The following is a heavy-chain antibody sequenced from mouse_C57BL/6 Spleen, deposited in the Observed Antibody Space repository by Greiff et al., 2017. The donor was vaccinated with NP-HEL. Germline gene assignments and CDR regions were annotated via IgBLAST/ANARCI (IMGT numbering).Heavy chain of an antibody. Sequence: EVNLVDSGGGLVQSGRSLRLSCATSGFTFSDFYMEWVRHAPGKGLEWIAASRNKANDYTTEYSASVKGRFIVSRDTSQSILYLQMNALRAEDTAIYYCARDATYYYGSSYWYFDVWGTGTTVTVSS. D-gene: IGHD1-1*01. CDR2: SRNKANDYTT. CDR3: ARDATYYYGSSYWYFDV. V-gene: IGHV7-1*01. J-gene: IGHJ1*03. CDR1: GFTFSDFY.